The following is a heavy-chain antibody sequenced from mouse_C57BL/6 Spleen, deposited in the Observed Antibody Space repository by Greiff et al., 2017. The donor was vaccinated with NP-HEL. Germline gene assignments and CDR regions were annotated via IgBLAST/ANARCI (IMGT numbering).Heavy chain of an antibody. V-gene: IGHV1-82*01. J-gene: IGHJ4*01. D-gene: IGHD2-14*01. CDR2: IYPGDGAT. CDR1: GYAFSSSW. Sequence: VQLQQSGPELVKPGASVKISCKASGYAFSSSWMNWVKQRPGKGLEWIGRIYPGDGATNYNGKFKGKATLTADKSSSTAYMQLSSLTSEDSAVYLCAREGVREYYAMDYWGQGTSVTVSS. CDR3: AREGVREYYAMDY.